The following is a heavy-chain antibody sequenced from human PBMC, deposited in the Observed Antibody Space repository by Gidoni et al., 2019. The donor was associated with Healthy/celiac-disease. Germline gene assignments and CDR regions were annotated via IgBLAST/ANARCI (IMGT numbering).Heavy chain of an antibody. V-gene: IGHV3-33*01. D-gene: IGHD6-13*01. CDR1: GFTLSSDG. CDR3: ARWEQLVALGEYYFDY. J-gene: IGHJ4*02. Sequence: QVQLVASGGGVVQPGRSLRLPCAASGFTLSSDGMHWVRQAPGKGLEWVAVIWYDGSNKYYADSVKGRFTISRDNSKNTLYLQMNSLRAEDTAVYYCARWEQLVALGEYYFDYWGQGTLVTVSS. CDR2: IWYDGSNK.